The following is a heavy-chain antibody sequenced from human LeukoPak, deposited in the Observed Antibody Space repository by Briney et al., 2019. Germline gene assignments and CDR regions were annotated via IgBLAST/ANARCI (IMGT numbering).Heavy chain of an antibody. Sequence: GGSLRLSCVASGFSVSHNYMTWVRQAPGKGLEGVTFIRYDGDNEYYADSVKGRFTISRDNSKHTLYLQMNILRPEDTAVYYCAKDLGYSYGAMDVWGKGTTVTVSS. CDR1: GFSVSHNY. CDR3: AKDLGYSYGAMDV. V-gene: IGHV3-30*02. CDR2: IRYDGDNE. J-gene: IGHJ6*04. D-gene: IGHD5-18*01.